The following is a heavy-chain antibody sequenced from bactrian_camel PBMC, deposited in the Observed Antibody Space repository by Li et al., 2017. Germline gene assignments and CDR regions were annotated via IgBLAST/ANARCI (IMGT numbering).Heavy chain of an antibody. J-gene: IGHJ4*01. Sequence: HVQLVESGGGSVQAGESLRLSCVVSGYRYSTYCMGWFRQVPGNEREPLASIDSDGRTSVADSVKGRFTISVDDAGLYLQMNRLLVEDAAMYYCATESTWSNYCWGFDGGPGTQVTVS. CDR2: IDSDGRT. D-gene: IGHD5*01. CDR3: ATESTWSNYCWGFD. V-gene: IGHV3S53*01. CDR1: GYRYSTYC.